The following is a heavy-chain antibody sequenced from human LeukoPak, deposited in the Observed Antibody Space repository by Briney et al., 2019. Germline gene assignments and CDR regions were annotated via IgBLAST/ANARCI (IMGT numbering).Heavy chain of an antibody. CDR3: ARGPTSSYYDFWSGYYDPSYMDV. J-gene: IGHJ6*03. CDR1: GYPFTSYD. D-gene: IGHD3-3*01. Sequence: ASVKVSCKASGYPFTSYDINWVRQATGQGLEWMGWMNPNSGNTGYAQKFQGRVTMTRNTSISTAYMELSSLRSEDTAVYYCARGPTSSYYDFWSGYYDPSYMDVWGKGTTVTVSS. V-gene: IGHV1-8*01. CDR2: MNPNSGNT.